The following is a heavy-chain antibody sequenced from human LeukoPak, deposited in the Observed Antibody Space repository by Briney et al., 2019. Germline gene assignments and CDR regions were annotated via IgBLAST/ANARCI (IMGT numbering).Heavy chain of an antibody. Sequence: PGGSLRLSCAAHGFNLSSYGMHWVRQAPGKGLEWVAVIWYDGSNKYYADSVKGRFTISRDNSKNTLYLQMNILIDDETAVYYCASAYYYDSSGYYYWGQGTLVTVSS. CDR1: GFNLSSYG. D-gene: IGHD3-22*01. CDR2: IWYDGSNK. V-gene: IGHV3-33*01. CDR3: ASAYYYDSSGYYY. J-gene: IGHJ4*02.